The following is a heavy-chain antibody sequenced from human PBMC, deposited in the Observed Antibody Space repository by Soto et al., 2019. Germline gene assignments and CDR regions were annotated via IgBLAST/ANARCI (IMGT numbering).Heavy chain of an antibody. D-gene: IGHD2-8*02. V-gene: IGHV1-18*01. CDR2: ISGYNGNT. J-gene: IGHJ6*02. CDR1: DNTFTHYG. Sequence: SVKVSCKSSDNTFTHYGINWVRQAPGQGLEWMGWISGYNGNTKYAQKFQDRVTMTADTSTRTAFMEVRSLTSDDTGVYFCAATGGNYFGLDVCGQGKTVTASS. CDR3: AATGGNYFGLDV.